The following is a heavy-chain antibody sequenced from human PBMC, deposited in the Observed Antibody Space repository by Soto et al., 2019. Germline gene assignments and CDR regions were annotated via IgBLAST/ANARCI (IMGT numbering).Heavy chain of an antibody. V-gene: IGHV3-48*03. CDR1: GFSFSIYE. Sequence: GGSLRLSCAASGFSFSIYEMNYVRHAPGEGLEWVSYISSSGTTIYYAGSVKGRFTISRDNAKNSLYLQMNSLRAEDTAVYYCASMIFGVVNDYSYYGMDVWGQGTTVTVSS. D-gene: IGHD3-3*01. CDR2: ISSSGTTI. CDR3: ASMIFGVVNDYSYYGMDV. J-gene: IGHJ6*02.